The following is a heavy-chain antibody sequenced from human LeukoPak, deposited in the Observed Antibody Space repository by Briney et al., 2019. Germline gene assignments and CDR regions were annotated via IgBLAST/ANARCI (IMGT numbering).Heavy chain of an antibody. CDR2: INSDGSST. J-gene: IGHJ4*02. D-gene: IGHD3-16*02. Sequence: GGPLRLSCAASGFTFSSYWMHWVRQAPGKGLVWVSRINSDGSSTSYADSVKGRFTISRDNAKNTLYLQMNSLRAEDTAVYYCASMITFGGVIVAPGGQGTLVTVSS. CDR1: GFTFSSYW. V-gene: IGHV3-74*01. CDR3: ASMITFGGVIVAP.